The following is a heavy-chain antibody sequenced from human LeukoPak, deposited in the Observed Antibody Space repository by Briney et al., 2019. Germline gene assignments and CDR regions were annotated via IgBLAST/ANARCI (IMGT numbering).Heavy chain of an antibody. CDR3: AKDLRLEPSGMAFDY. CDR1: GFTFSSYG. Sequence: GGSLRLSCAASGFTFSSYGMHWVRQAPGKGLEWVAVISYDGSNKYYADSVKGRFTISRDNSKNTLYLQMNSLRAEDTAVYYCAKDLRLEPSGMAFDYWGQGTLVTVSS. V-gene: IGHV3-30*18. J-gene: IGHJ4*02. CDR2: ISYDGSNK. D-gene: IGHD5-24*01.